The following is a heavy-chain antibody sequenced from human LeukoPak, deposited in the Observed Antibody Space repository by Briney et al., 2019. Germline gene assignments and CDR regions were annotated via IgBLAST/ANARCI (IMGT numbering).Heavy chain of an antibody. CDR3: LGIGDYGAL. V-gene: IGHV3-48*01. Sequence: GGSLRLSCAASGFSFNDYDMHWVRQGTGKGLDWVSYISGNSGTIHYADSVRGRFTISRDNVKKSLYLQMNSPRAEDTAVYYCLGIGDYGALWGQGTVVSVPS. CDR2: ISGNSGTI. J-gene: IGHJ4*02. D-gene: IGHD4-17*01. CDR1: GFSFNDYD.